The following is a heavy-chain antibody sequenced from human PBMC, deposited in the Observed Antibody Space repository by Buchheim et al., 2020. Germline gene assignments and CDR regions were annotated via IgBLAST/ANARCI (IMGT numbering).Heavy chain of an antibody. Sequence: QVQLVESGGGLVKPGGSLRLSCAASGFTFSDYYMSWIRQAPGKGLEWVSSISSTSSSSTYKYYIDSMKGRFTISRDNAKNSLYLEMNSLRVEDTAVYYCARGGSGFRYYFDYWGQGTL. CDR1: GFTFSDYY. V-gene: IGHV3-11*06. D-gene: IGHD6-19*01. CDR2: ISSTSSSSTYK. J-gene: IGHJ4*02. CDR3: ARGGSGFRYYFDY.